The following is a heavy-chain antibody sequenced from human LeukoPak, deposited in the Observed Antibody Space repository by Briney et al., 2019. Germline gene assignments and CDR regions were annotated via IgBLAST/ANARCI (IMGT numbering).Heavy chain of an antibody. V-gene: IGHV4-39*01. D-gene: IGHD1-26*01. Sequence: SETLSLTCTVSGGSVSSSGYYWGWIRQPPGKGLEWIGSINYSGTTYYNPSLKSRVTISVDTSKNQFSLKLTSVTAADTAVYYCAKMGSANFDYWGQGTLVTVSS. CDR3: AKMGSANFDY. CDR2: INYSGTT. CDR1: GGSVSSSGYY. J-gene: IGHJ4*02.